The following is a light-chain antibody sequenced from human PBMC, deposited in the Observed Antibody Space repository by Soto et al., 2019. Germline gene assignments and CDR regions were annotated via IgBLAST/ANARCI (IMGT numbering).Light chain of an antibody. CDR1: QSVLYSSNNNNY. CDR2: WAS. J-gene: IGKJ1*01. CDR3: QQYYITPLT. V-gene: IGKV4-1*01. Sequence: DIVMTQSPDSLAVSLGERATINCKSSQSVLYSSNNNNYLAWYQQKPGKPPKLLIYWASTRESGVPDRFSDSGSWTDFTLNISSMQAEDVAVYYCQQYYITPLTFGQGTKVDIK.